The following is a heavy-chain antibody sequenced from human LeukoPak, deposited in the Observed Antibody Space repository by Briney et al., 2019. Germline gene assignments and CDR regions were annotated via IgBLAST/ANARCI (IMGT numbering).Heavy chain of an antibody. J-gene: IGHJ6*02. D-gene: IGHD3-16*01. CDR3: ARGGGLDV. Sequence: GSLRLSCAASGFTFSSYWMNWARQAPGKGLEWVASINHNGNVNYYVDSVKGRFTISRDNAKDSLYLQMSNLRAEDTAVYFCARGGGLDVWGQGATVTVSS. CDR2: INHNGNVN. V-gene: IGHV3-7*03. CDR1: GFTFSSYW.